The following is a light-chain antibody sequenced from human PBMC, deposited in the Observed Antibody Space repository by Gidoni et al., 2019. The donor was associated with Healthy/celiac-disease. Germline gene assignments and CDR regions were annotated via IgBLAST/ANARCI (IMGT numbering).Light chain of an antibody. CDR2: AAS. V-gene: IGKV1-27*01. CDR3: QKYNSASGT. J-gene: IGKJ1*01. Sequence: DIQMTQSPSSLSASVGDRVTITCRASQGISKYLAWYQQKPGKVPKLLIYAASTLQSGVPSRFSGSGSGTDFTLTISRLQPEDVATYYCQKYNSASGTFGQGTKVEIK. CDR1: QGISKY.